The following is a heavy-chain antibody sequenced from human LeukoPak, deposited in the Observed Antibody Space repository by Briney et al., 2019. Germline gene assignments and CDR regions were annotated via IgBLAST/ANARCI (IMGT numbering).Heavy chain of an antibody. CDR2: ISYDGSNK. V-gene: IGHV3-30*18. Sequence: GGSLRLSCAASGFTFSSYGMHWVRQAPGKGLEWVAVISYDGSNKYYADSVKGRFTISRDNSKNTLYLQMNSLRAEDTAVYYCAKDRAGGDYPNWSDPWGQGTLVTVSS. CDR1: GFTFSSYG. J-gene: IGHJ5*02. D-gene: IGHD4-17*01. CDR3: AKDRAGGDYPNWSDP.